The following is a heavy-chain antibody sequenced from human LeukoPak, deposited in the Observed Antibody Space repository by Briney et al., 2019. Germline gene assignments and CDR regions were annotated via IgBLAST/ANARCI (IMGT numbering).Heavy chain of an antibody. V-gene: IGHV1-69*05. Sequence: SVKLSCRASGGTFSSYAISWVRQAPGQGLEWMGGIIPIFGTANYAQKFQGRVTITTDESTSTAYMELSSLRSEDTAVYYCASSPLGRYSSSSYYFDYWGQGTLVTVSS. J-gene: IGHJ4*02. D-gene: IGHD6-6*01. CDR1: GGTFSSYA. CDR3: ASSPLGRYSSSSYYFDY. CDR2: IIPIFGTA.